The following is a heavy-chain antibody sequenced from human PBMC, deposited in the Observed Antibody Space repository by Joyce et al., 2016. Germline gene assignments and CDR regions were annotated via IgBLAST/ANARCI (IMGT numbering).Heavy chain of an antibody. J-gene: IGHJ6*04. CDR2: INGGGIP. CDR3: ARGRGYTTSVRRRGMDV. CDR1: GGSFSGYY. V-gene: IGHV4-34*01. D-gene: IGHD6-13*01. Sequence: QVQLQQWGAGLLKPSETLSLTCAVYGGSFSGYYWTFIRQPPGSGLEWIGVINGGGIPKYKPSRKSRVTILLDTSKTHFSLKLTSVTAADTAVYYCARGRGYTTSVRRRGMDVWGKGTTVTVSS.